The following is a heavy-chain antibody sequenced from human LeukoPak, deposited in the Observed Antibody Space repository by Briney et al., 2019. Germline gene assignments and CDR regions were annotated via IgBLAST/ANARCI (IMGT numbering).Heavy chain of an antibody. Sequence: SETLSLTCTVSGGSISSYYWSWIRQPPGKGLEWIGYIYYSGSTNYNPSLKSRVTISVDTSKNQFSLKLSSVTAADTAVYYCARVDPYSGSTYAFDIWGQGTMVTVSS. D-gene: IGHD1-26*01. CDR1: GGSISSYY. V-gene: IGHV4-59*12. J-gene: IGHJ3*02. CDR3: ARVDPYSGSTYAFDI. CDR2: IYYSGST.